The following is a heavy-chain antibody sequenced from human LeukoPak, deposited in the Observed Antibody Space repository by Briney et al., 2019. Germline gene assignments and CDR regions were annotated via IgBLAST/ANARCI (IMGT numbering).Heavy chain of an antibody. Sequence: PSETLSLTCAVSGVSLSGYYWGWIRQTPGKGLEWIGEINHSGRTNYNPSLKSRVTISVDTSKNQFSLKLSSVTAADTAVYYCARVVVPAAIRLYYYYYYMDVWGKGTTVTVSS. J-gene: IGHJ6*03. V-gene: IGHV4-34*01. CDR1: GVSLSGYY. CDR3: ARVVVPAAIRLYYYYYYMDV. CDR2: INHSGRT. D-gene: IGHD2-2*01.